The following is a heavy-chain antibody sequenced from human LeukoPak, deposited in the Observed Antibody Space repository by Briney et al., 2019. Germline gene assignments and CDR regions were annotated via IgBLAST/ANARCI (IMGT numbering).Heavy chain of an antibody. V-gene: IGHV1-69*04. J-gene: IGHJ6*02. CDR2: IIPILGIA. CDR3: ARDHGIWFGELPPLTYYYYGMDV. D-gene: IGHD3-10*01. CDR1: GGTFSSYA. Sequence: SVEVSCKASGGTFSSYAISWVRQAPGQGLEWMRRIIPILGIANYAQKFQGRVTITADKSTSTAYMELSSLRSEDTAVYYCARDHGIWFGELPPLTYYYYGMDVWGQGTTVTVSS.